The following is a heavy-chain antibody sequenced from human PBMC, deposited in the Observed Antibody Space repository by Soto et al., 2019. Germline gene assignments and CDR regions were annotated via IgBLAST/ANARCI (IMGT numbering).Heavy chain of an antibody. CDR2: ISYDGSNK. D-gene: IGHD3-9*01. Sequence: ESGGGVVQPGRSLRLSCAASGFTFSSYGMHWVRQAPGKGLEWVAVISYDGSNKYYADSVKGRFTISRDNSKNTLYLQMNSLRAEDTAVYYCAKLLRYYDILTGPTEIDAFDIWGQGTMVTVSS. CDR1: GFTFSSYG. J-gene: IGHJ3*02. V-gene: IGHV3-30*18. CDR3: AKLLRYYDILTGPTEIDAFDI.